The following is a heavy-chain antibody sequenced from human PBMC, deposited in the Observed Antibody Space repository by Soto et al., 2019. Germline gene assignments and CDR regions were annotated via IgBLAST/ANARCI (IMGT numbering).Heavy chain of an antibody. V-gene: IGHV3-15*01. CDR2: IKSKTDGGTT. CDR3: TTGQVAGTRDY. CDR1: GFTFSNAL. Sequence: GGSLRLSCAASGFTFSNALMSWVRQPPGKGLEWVGRIKSKTDGGTTDYVAPVKGRFIISRDDSKNMVYLQMNSLKTEDTAMYYCTTGQVAGTRDYWGQGTLVTVSS. D-gene: IGHD6-19*01. J-gene: IGHJ4*02.